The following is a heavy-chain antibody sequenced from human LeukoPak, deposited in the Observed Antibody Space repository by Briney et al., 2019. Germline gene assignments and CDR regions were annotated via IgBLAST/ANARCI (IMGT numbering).Heavy chain of an antibody. CDR3: ARDRGDYYGSGYFDY. D-gene: IGHD3-10*01. Sequence: ASVKVSCKASGYTFTSYAMHWVRQAPGQRPEWMGWINAGNGNTKYSQKFQGRVTITRDTSASTAYMELSSLRSEDTAVYYCARDRGDYYGSGYFDYWGQGTLVTVSS. CDR2: INAGNGNT. CDR1: GYTFTSYA. J-gene: IGHJ4*02. V-gene: IGHV1-3*01.